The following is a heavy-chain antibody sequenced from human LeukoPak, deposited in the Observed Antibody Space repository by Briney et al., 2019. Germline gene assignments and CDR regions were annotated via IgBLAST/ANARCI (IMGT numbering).Heavy chain of an antibody. CDR3: ARANYGSGTYYDQFDY. V-gene: IGHV4-4*02. CDR2: IYHSGST. Sequence: SGTLSLTCAVSGGSISSSNWWSWVRQPPGKGLEWIGEIYHSGSTNYNPSLKSRVTISVDKSKNQFSLKLSSVTAADTAVYYCARANYGSGTYYDQFDYWGQGTLVTVSS. D-gene: IGHD3-10*01. J-gene: IGHJ4*02. CDR1: GGSISSSNW.